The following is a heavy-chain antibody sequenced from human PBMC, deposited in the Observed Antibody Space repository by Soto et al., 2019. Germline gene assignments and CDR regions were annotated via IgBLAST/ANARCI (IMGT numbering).Heavy chain of an antibody. CDR1: GFTFSSYG. CDR2: ISYDGSNK. CDR3: AKDMGRVTIFGEESDAFDI. J-gene: IGHJ3*02. V-gene: IGHV3-30*18. D-gene: IGHD3-3*01. Sequence: QVQLVESGGGVVQPGRSLRLSCAASGFTFSSYGMHWVRQAPGKGLEWVAVISYDGSNKYYADSVKGRFTISRDNSKNTLYLQMNSLRAEDTAVYYCAKDMGRVTIFGEESDAFDIWGQGTMVTVSS.